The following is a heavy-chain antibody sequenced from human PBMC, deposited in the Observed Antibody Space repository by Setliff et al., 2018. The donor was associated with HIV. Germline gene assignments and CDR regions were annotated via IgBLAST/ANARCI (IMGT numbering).Heavy chain of an antibody. CDR1: GGSFNGYY. D-gene: IGHD6-19*01. CDR3: ARSPRIGVAGEFEY. CDR2: INHSGST. J-gene: IGHJ4*02. V-gene: IGHV4-34*10. Sequence: PSETLSLTCAVYGGSFNGYYWSWIRQPPGKGLEWIGEINHSGSTNYNPSLKSRVTMSVDKSKNQFSLKVNSVTAADTAVYYCARSPRIGVAGEFEYWGQGTLVTVSS.